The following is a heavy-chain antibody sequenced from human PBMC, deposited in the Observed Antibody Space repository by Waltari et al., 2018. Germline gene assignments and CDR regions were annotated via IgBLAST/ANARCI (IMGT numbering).Heavy chain of an antibody. CDR2: IYHSGST. Sequence: QVQLQESGPGLVKPSETLSLTCAVSGYSISRGYYWCWIRQPPGTVLEWIGSIYHSGSTYYNPSLKSRVTISVDTSKNQFSLKLSSVTAADTAVYYCARHDSSSWYEDYWGQGTLVTVSS. V-gene: IGHV4-38-2*01. CDR3: ARHDSSSWYEDY. J-gene: IGHJ4*02. CDR1: GYSISRGYY. D-gene: IGHD6-13*01.